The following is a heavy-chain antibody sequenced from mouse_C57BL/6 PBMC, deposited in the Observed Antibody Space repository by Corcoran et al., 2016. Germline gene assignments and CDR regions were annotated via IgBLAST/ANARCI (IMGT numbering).Heavy chain of an antibody. CDR1: GYTFTTYG. Sequence: QIQLVQSGPELKKPGETVKISCKASGYTFTTYGMSWVKQAPGKGLKWMGWINTYSGVPTYADDFKGRFAFSLETSASTAYLQINNLKNEDTATYFCARWTWSYWYCDVWGTGTTVTVSS. CDR3: ARWTWSYWYCDV. CDR2: INTYSGVP. V-gene: IGHV9-3*01. J-gene: IGHJ1*03.